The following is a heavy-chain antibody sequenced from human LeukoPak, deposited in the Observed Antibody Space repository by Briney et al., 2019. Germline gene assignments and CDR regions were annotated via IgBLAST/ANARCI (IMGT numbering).Heavy chain of an antibody. CDR1: GYTFTGYY. Sequence: ASVRVSCKASGYTFTGYYMHWVRQAPGQGLEWMGWINPNSGGTNYAQKFQGRVTMTRDTSISTAYMELSRLRSDDTAVYYCARNGITGTSYDAFDIWGQGTMVTVSS. CDR3: ARNGITGTSYDAFDI. CDR2: INPNSGGT. V-gene: IGHV1-2*02. D-gene: IGHD1-7*01. J-gene: IGHJ3*02.